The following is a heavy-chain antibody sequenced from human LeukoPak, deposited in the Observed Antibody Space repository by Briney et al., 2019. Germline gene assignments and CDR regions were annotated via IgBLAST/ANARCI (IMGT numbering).Heavy chain of an antibody. Sequence: GGSLRLSCAASGFTFSSYWMSWVRQAPGKGLEWVANIKQDGSEKYYVDSVKGRFTISRDNAKNSLYLQMNSLRAGDTAVYYCARAAPSDYYGVDVWGQGTTVTVSS. V-gene: IGHV3-7*02. CDR3: ARAAPSDYYGVDV. CDR1: GFTFSSYW. J-gene: IGHJ6*02. D-gene: IGHD6-25*01. CDR2: IKQDGSEK.